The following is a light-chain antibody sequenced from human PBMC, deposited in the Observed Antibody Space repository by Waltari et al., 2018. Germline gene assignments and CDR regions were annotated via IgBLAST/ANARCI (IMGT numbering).Light chain of an antibody. CDR1: QGVLYRSNNKEY. CDR2: WAS. V-gene: IGKV4-1*01. Sequence: DIVMTQFPDSLAVSLGERATIHCKSSQGVLYRSNNKEYLAWYQQKPGQPAKLLIYWASTRESGVPDRFSGSGSGTDFTLTISSLQAEDVAVYYCQQYCTTPTFGQGTKVEIK. CDR3: QQYCTTPT. J-gene: IGKJ1*01.